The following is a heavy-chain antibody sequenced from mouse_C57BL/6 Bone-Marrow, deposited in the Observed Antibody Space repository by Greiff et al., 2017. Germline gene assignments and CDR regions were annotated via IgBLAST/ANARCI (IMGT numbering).Heavy chain of an antibody. CDR3: VTTVVATDWYFDV. V-gene: IGHV10-1*01. Sequence: EVQLVESGGGLVQPKGSLKLSCAASGFSFNTYAMNWVRQAPGKGLEWVARIRSKSNNYATYYADSVKDRFTISRDDSESMLYLQMNNLKTEDTAMYDCVTTVVATDWYFDVWGTGTTVTVSS. CDR1: GFSFNTYA. CDR2: IRSKSNNYAT. J-gene: IGHJ1*03. D-gene: IGHD1-1*01.